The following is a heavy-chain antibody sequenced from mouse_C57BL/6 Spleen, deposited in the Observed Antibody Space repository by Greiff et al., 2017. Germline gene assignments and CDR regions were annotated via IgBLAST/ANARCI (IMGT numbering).Heavy chain of an antibody. J-gene: IGHJ2*01. CDR1: GYAFSSYW. V-gene: IGHV1-80*01. Sequence: VQLQQSGAELVKPGASVKISCKASGYAFSSYWMNWVKQRPGTGLEWIGQIYPGDGDTNYNGQFKGKATLTADKSSRTAYMQLSSRTAEVSAVYFCARRDGLSYFDYWGQGTTLTVAS. CDR2: IYPGDGDT. D-gene: IGHD6-5*01. CDR3: ARRDGLSYFDY.